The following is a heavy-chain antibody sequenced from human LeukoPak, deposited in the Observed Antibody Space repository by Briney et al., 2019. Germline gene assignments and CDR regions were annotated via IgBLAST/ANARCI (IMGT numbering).Heavy chain of an antibody. D-gene: IGHD3-16*02. CDR3: ARDGLGAITFGGVIGYYFDY. Sequence: GGSLRLSCAASGFTFSNAWMSWVRQAPGKGLEWVSLIYSGGSTYYADSVKGRFSISRDNSKNTLYLQMNSLRAEDTAVYYCARDGLGAITFGGVIGYYFDYWGQGALVTVSS. CDR1: GFTFSNAW. J-gene: IGHJ4*02. V-gene: IGHV3-53*01. CDR2: IYSGGST.